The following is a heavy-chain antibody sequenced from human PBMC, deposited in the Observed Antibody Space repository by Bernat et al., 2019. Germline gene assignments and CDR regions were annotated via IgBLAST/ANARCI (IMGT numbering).Heavy chain of an antibody. V-gene: IGHV3-33*05. CDR3: ARDSSGWWAPDC. CDR2: ILYDGSNQ. Sequence: HVQLVESGGGVVRPGRSLRLSCAVSGFTFRSHGMHWVRQAPGKGLEWVAVILYDGSNQYYGDFVKGRFTISRDNSKNILYLQMNSLRAEDTAVYYCARDSSGWWAPDCWGQGTLVTVSS. J-gene: IGHJ4*02. CDR1: GFTFRSHG. D-gene: IGHD6-19*01.